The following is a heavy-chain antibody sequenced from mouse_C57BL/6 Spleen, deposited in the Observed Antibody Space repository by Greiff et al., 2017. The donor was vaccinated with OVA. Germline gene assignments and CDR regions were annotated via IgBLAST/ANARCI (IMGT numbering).Heavy chain of an antibody. J-gene: IGHJ2*01. Sequence: QVHVKQPGPELVKPGASVTLSCKASGFTFTSYWMHWVKQRPGQGLEWIGNINPSNGGTNYNEKFKSKATLTVNKSSSTAYMQLSSLTAEDAAVYYCERGLYVDYWGKGTTLTVSA. D-gene: IGHD2-14*01. V-gene: IGHV1-53*01. CDR3: ERGLYVDY. CDR1: GFTFTSYW. CDR2: INPSNGGT.